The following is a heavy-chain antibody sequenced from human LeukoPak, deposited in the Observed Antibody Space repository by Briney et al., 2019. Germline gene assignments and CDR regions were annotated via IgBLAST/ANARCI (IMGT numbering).Heavy chain of an antibody. CDR2: INHSGST. J-gene: IGHJ5*02. Sequence: SETLSLTCAVYGGSFSGYYWSWIRQPPGKGLEWIGEINHSGSTNYNPSLKSRVTISVDTSKNQFSLKLSSVTAADTAVYYCARHRSRIIMVRGVTNWFDPWGQGTLVTVSS. V-gene: IGHV4-34*01. D-gene: IGHD3-10*01. CDR3: ARHRSRIIMVRGVTNWFDP. CDR1: GGSFSGYY.